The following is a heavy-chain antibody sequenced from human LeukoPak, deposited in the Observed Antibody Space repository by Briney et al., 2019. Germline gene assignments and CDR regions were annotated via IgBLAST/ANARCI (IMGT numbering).Heavy chain of an antibody. CDR1: GGSISSYY. J-gene: IGHJ5*02. D-gene: IGHD3-10*01. CDR2: TDYSGYT. Sequence: PSETLSLTCTVSGGSISSYYWSWIRQPPGKGLEWIGYTDYSGYTNYNPSLKSRVTISVDTSKNQFSLKLTSVTAADTAVYFCARGGYYGSGNDFRFDPWGQGTLVTVSS. V-gene: IGHV4-59*13. CDR3: ARGGYYGSGNDFRFDP.